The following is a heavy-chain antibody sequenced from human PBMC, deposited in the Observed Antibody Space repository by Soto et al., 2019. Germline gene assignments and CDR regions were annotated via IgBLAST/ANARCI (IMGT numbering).Heavy chain of an antibody. CDR1: GGTFGNSA. Sequence: QVQLVQSGAEVKKPGSSVTVSCKASGGTFGNSAISWVRQAPGQGLEWMGGIIPIFSTPDYAQKFQGRVTITADKSTTTAYMELTSLKSEDTAVYYCARDKDRQQLGGNYYYGIDVWGQGTTVTVSS. CDR3: ARDKDRQQLGGNYYYGIDV. D-gene: IGHD2-15*01. J-gene: IGHJ6*02. CDR2: IIPIFSTP. V-gene: IGHV1-69*14.